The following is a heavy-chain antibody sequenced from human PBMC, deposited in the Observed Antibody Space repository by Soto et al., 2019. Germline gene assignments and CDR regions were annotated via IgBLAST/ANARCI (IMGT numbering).Heavy chain of an antibody. CDR3: ARGLYGSGSYYKH. D-gene: IGHD3-10*01. V-gene: IGHV3-53*01. CDR1: GFTVSSNY. CDR2: IYSGGST. Sequence: PGGSLRLSCAASGFTVSSNYMSWVRQAPGKGLEWVSVIYSGGSTYYADSVKGRFTISRDNSKNTLYLQMNSLRAEDTAVYYCARGLYGSGSYYKHWGQGTLVTVSS. J-gene: IGHJ4*02.